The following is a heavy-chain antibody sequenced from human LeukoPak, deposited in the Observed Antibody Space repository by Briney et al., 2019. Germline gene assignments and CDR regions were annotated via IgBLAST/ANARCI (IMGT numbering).Heavy chain of an antibody. Sequence: GGSLRLSCAASGFTLSDYYMSWIRQAPGKGLEWVSYISSSGSTIYYADSVKGRFTISRDNAKNSLYLQMNSLRAEDTAVYYCARALRYYDSSGYSRYWGQGTLVTVSS. CDR2: ISSSGSTI. CDR3: ARALRYYDSSGYSRY. J-gene: IGHJ4*02. V-gene: IGHV3-11*04. D-gene: IGHD3-22*01. CDR1: GFTLSDYY.